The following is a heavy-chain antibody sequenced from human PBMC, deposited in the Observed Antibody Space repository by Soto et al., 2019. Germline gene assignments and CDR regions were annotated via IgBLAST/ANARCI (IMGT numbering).Heavy chain of an antibody. D-gene: IGHD1-26*01. CDR2: IYYSGST. V-gene: IGHV4-59*01. Sequence: SETLSLTCTVSGGSISSYYWSWIRQPPGKGLEWIGYIYYSGSTNYNPSLKSRVTISVDTSKNQFSLKLSSVTAADTAVYYCARSPRGSYYFYLDYWGQGTLVTVSS. CDR3: ARSPRGSYYFYLDY. CDR1: GGSISSYY. J-gene: IGHJ4*02.